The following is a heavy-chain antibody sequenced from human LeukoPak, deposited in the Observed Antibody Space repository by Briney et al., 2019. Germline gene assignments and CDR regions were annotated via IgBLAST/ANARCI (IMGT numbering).Heavy chain of an antibody. J-gene: IGHJ4*02. V-gene: IGHV3-23*01. Sequence: GGPLSLSCAASGLSFSTYAMSWVPQAPGKGLEWVDGISGSGVDTHYAGSVNGRFRISRDNSANTLYLQMNSLRGEDTALYYCASGTYRLGDYWGQGTQVAVSP. CDR3: ASGTYRLGDY. CDR1: GLSFSTYA. CDR2: ISGSGVDT. D-gene: IGHD3-10*01.